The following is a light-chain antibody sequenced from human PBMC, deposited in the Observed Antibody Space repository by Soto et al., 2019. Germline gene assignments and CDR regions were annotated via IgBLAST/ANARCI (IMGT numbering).Light chain of an antibody. Sequence: QSALTQPASVSGSPGQSITISCTGTSSDVGGYNYVSWYQHHPGKAPKLMIYDVSNRPSGVSNRFSGPKSGNTASLTISGLQAEDEADYYSSSYTISSTLVVFGGGTQLTVL. CDR3: SSYTISSTLVV. J-gene: IGLJ2*01. CDR1: SSDVGGYNY. CDR2: DVS. V-gene: IGLV2-14*03.